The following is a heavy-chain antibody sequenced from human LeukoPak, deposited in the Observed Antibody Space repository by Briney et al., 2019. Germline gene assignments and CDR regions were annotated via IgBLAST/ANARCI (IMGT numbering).Heavy chain of an antibody. D-gene: IGHD2-15*01. V-gene: IGHV4-39*01. J-gene: IGHJ3*02. Sequence: TETLSLTCTVSGGSISSRSYYWGWIRQPPGKGLEWIGSIHYSGSTYYNPSLKSRLTISVDTSKNQFSLKLSSVTAADTAVYYCARLYCSGGNCYGAFDIWGQGTMVTVSS. CDR2: IHYSGST. CDR3: ARLYCSGGNCYGAFDI. CDR1: GGSISSRSYY.